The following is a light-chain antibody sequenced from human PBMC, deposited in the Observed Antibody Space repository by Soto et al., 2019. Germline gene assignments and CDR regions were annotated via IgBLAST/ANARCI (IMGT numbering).Light chain of an antibody. CDR1: QSVSSSY. CDR2: GAS. CDR3: QQYGSSPRYT. V-gene: IGKV3-20*01. Sequence: EIVLTQSPGTLSLSPGERATLSCRASQSVSSSYLAWYQQKPGQAPRLLIYGASSRATGIPDRFSGSGSGTDFTLTISRLEPADFAVYYCQQYGSSPRYTFGQGIKLEIK. J-gene: IGKJ2*01.